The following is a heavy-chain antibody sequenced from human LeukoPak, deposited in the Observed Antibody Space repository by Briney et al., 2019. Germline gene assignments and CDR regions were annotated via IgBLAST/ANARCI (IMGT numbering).Heavy chain of an antibody. CDR1: GFTVSSNY. J-gene: IGHJ4*02. V-gene: IGHV3-53*01. CDR3: ARATTTRTRFDY. CDR2: IYSGGST. Sequence: GGSPRLSCAASGFTVSSNYMSWVRQAPGKGLEWVSVIYSGGSTYYADSVKGRFTISRDNSKNTLYLQMNSLRDEDTAVYFCARATTTRTRFDYWGQGTLVTVSS. D-gene: IGHD4-17*01.